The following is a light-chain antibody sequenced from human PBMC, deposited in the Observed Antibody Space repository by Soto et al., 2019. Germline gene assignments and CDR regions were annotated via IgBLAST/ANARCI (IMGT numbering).Light chain of an antibody. CDR3: SSYTRSSTVV. CDR2: EVT. V-gene: IGLV2-14*01. CDR1: NNDVGAYNY. Sequence: QSALTQPASVSGSPGQSITISCTGTNNDVGAYNYVSWYQQYPGQAPKLIIYEVTKRPSGTSDRFSGSQSGNTASLAISGLQADDEADYYCSSYTRSSTVVFGGGTKLTVL. J-gene: IGLJ3*02.